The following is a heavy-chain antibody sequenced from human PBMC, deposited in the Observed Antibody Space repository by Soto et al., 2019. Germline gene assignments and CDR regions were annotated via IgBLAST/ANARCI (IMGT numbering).Heavy chain of an antibody. Sequence: GGSLRLSCAASGFTVSSNYMSWVRQAPGKGLEWVSSISSSSSYIYYADSVKGRFTISRDNAKNSLYLQMNSLRAEDTAVYYCARDYYSSSSDGKDVWGQGTTVTVSS. D-gene: IGHD6-13*01. CDR3: ARDYYSSSSDGKDV. CDR2: ISSSSSYI. CDR1: GFTVSSNY. V-gene: IGHV3-21*01. J-gene: IGHJ6*02.